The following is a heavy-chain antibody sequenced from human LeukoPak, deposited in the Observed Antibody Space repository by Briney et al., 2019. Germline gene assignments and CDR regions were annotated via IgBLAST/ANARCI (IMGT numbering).Heavy chain of an antibody. J-gene: IGHJ4*02. V-gene: IGHV4-39*01. CDR2: ISESGTT. D-gene: IGHD4-23*01. Sequence: SETLSLTCTVSGGSISSGSHYRAWIRQPPGKGLEWLATISESGTTYYNPSLKSRVTISVDTSKNQFSLRLSSVTAADTAVYHCRSQYGGLDYWGQGTRVTVSS. CDR3: RSQYGGLDY. CDR1: GGSISSGSHY.